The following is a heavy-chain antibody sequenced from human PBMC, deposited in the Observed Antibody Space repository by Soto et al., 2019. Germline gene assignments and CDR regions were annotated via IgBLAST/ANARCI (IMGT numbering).Heavy chain of an antibody. CDR2: IKQDGSEK. V-gene: IGHV3-7*03. CDR3: AQLDYYYGMDV. CDR1: GFTFSSYW. J-gene: IGHJ6*02. Sequence: GGSLRLSXAASGFTFSSYWMSWVRQAPGKGLEWVANIKQDGSEKYYVDSVKGRFTISRDNAKNSLYLQMNSLRAEDTAVYYCAQLDYYYGMDVWGQGTTVTVSS.